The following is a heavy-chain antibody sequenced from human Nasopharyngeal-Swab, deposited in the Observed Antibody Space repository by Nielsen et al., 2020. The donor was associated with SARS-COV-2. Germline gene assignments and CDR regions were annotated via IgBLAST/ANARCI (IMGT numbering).Heavy chain of an antibody. CDR3: ARESYSSGWYGGGNFDY. Sequence: SQTLSLTCAISGDRVSSNSAAWNWIRQSPSRGLEWLGRTYYRSKWYNDYAVSVKSRITINPDTSKNQFSLQLNSVTPEDTAVYYCARESYSSGWYGGGNFDYWGQGTLVTVSS. D-gene: IGHD6-19*01. V-gene: IGHV6-1*01. J-gene: IGHJ4*02. CDR2: TYYRSKWYN. CDR1: GDRVSSNSAA.